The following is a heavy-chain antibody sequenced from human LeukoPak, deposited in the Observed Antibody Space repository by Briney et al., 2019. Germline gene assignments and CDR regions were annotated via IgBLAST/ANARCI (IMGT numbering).Heavy chain of an antibody. CDR2: ISYDGSNK. J-gene: IGHJ6*02. Sequence: PGGSLRLSCAASGFTFSSYAMHWVRQAPGKGLEWVAVISYDGSNKYYADSVKGRFTISRDNSKNTLYLQMNSLRAEDTAVYYCAKVSRGYCSGGSCYGYGMDVWGQGTTVTVSS. D-gene: IGHD2-15*01. CDR1: GFTFSSYA. CDR3: AKVSRGYCSGGSCYGYGMDV. V-gene: IGHV3-30-3*01.